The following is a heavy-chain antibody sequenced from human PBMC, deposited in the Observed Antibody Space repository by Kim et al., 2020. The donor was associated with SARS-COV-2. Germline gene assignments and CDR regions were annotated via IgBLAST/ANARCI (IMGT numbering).Heavy chain of an antibody. D-gene: IGHD3-10*01. V-gene: IGHV5-51*01. CDR3: ARSAGPYEYYFDY. CDR1: GYNFPSYW. J-gene: IGHJ4*02. CDR2: IYLGDSDT. Sequence: GESLKISCKGSGYNFPSYWIGWVRQMPGKGLEWMGIIYLGDSDTRYSPSVRGQVTISADKSTTTDYLQWSSLKASDTAMYYCARSAGPYEYYFDYWGQGTLVTVSS.